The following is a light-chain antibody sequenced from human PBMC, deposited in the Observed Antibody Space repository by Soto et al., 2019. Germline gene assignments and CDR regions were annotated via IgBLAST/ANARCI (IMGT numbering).Light chain of an antibody. CDR3: QWYINRPAVP. Sequence: TQSLYKEERATLSCRASQSVSSNLAWYQQKPGQAPRLLIYGASTRATGIPARFSGSGSGTEFTLTISILQSEDIGDNYWQWYINRPAVPFGGG. CDR2: GAS. J-gene: IGKJ4*02. CDR1: QSVSSN. V-gene: IGKV3-15*01.